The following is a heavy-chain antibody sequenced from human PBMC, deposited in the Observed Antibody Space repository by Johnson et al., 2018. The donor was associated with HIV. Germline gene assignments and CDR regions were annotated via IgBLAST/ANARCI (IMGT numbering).Heavy chain of an antibody. V-gene: IGHV3-33*08. J-gene: IGHJ3*02. CDR2: VSYDGRNQ. Sequence: VQLVASGGGVVRPGGSLRLSCEGSGFSFDDYGISWVRQAPGQGLEWVALVSYDGRNQYYADSVKGRFTISRDNSRNTLYLQMNSLRAEDTAVYYCARGINGQSWAFDIWGQGTMVTVSS. D-gene: IGHD2-8*01. CDR1: GFSFDDYG. CDR3: ARGINGQSWAFDI.